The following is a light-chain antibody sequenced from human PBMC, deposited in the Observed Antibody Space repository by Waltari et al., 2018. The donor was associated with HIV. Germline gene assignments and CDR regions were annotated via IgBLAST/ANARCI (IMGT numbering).Light chain of an antibody. Sequence: QSVLTQPPSVSAAPGPKVTISCSGSSSKDGSRYVSWYQQFPGKAPRLLIYDNSKRPSGIPDRFSGSKSGASATLGITGLQTGDEAVYYCGTWDNGLSILWVFGGGTKLTVL. CDR1: SSKDGSRY. V-gene: IGLV1-51*01. J-gene: IGLJ3*02. CDR3: GTWDNGLSILWV. CDR2: DNS.